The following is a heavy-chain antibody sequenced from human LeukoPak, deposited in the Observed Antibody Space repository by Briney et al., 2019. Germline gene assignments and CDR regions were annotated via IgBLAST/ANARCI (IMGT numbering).Heavy chain of an antibody. CDR1: GYTFNNYG. Sequence: GASVKVSCKASGYTFNNYGINWVRQAPGQGLEWMGWISAHNGYTKYAQKVQGRVTLTTDTSTSTAYMELKSLKSDDTAVYYCARDLSGSGHVDYWGQGTLVTVSS. V-gene: IGHV1-18*01. J-gene: IGHJ4*02. D-gene: IGHD3-3*01. CDR3: ARDLSGSGHVDY. CDR2: ISAHNGYT.